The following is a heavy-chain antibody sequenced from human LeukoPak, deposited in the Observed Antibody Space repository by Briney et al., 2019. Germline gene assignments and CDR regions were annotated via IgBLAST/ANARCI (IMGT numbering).Heavy chain of an antibody. D-gene: IGHD4-23*01. CDR3: ARYDYGGNSRHNWFDP. CDR2: IYYSGST. V-gene: IGHV4-39*01. Sequence: PSETLSLTCTVSGGSISSSSYYWGWIRQPPRKGLEWIGSIYYSGSTYYNPSLKSRVTISVDTSKNQFSLKLSSVTAADTAVYYCARYDYGGNSRHNWFDPWGQGTLVTVSS. J-gene: IGHJ5*02. CDR1: GGSISSSSYY.